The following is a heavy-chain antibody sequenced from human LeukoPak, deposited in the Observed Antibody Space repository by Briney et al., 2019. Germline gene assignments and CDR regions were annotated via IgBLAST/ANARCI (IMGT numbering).Heavy chain of an antibody. CDR1: GDSISSFY. CDR2: IYTTEGT. D-gene: IGHD3-10*01. Sequence: SETLSLTCTVSGDSISSFYWNWIRQPAGKGLEWIGRIYTTEGTNYNPSLKSRVTMSVDTFKNQFSLKLNSVTAADTAVYYCARSRIRGALADFWGQGTLVTVSS. CDR3: ARSRIRGALADF. V-gene: IGHV4-4*07. J-gene: IGHJ4*02.